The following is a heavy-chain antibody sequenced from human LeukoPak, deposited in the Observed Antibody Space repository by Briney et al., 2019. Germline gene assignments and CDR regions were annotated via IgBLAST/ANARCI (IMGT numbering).Heavy chain of an antibody. CDR2: IYTSGNT. CDR3: ARHDYGDYRYGAFFDY. D-gene: IGHD4-17*01. V-gene: IGHV4-4*07. Sequence: PSETLSLTCTVSSGSISSYYWSWIRQPAGKGLEWIGRIYTSGNTNYNPSLKSRITMSVDTSKNQFSLNLSSVTAADTAVYYCARHDYGDYRYGAFFDYWGQGTLVTVSS. CDR1: SGSISSYY. J-gene: IGHJ4*02.